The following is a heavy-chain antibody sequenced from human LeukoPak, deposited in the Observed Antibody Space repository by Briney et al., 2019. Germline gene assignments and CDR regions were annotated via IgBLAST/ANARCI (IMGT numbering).Heavy chain of an antibody. CDR2: IKQDGSEK. D-gene: IGHD5-18*01. CDR3: ARGSRGDTWIQLWFFDY. Sequence: GGSLRLSCAASGFIFNTYWMSWVRQAPGKGLEWVANIKQDGSEKYYVDSVRGRFTISRDNAKNSLYLQMNSLGAEDTAVYYCARGSRGDTWIQLWFFDYWGQGTLVTVSS. V-gene: IGHV3-7*01. J-gene: IGHJ4*02. CDR1: GFIFNTYW.